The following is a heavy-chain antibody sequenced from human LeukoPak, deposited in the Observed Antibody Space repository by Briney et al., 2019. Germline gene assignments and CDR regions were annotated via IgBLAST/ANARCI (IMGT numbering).Heavy chain of an antibody. CDR2: INHSGST. CDR3: ARGLNDSWTGENY. D-gene: IGHD3-3*01. Sequence: SETLSLTCTVSGFSISSGYYWGWIRQPPGKGLEWIGEINHSGSTNYNPSLKSRVTISLDTSKSQFSLKVRYVTAADTAVYYCARGLNDSWTGENYWGQGTLVTVPS. J-gene: IGHJ4*02. V-gene: IGHV4-38-2*02. CDR1: GFSISSGYY.